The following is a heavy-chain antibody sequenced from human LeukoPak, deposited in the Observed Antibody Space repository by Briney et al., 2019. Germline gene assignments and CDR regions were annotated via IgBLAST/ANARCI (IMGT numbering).Heavy chain of an antibody. J-gene: IGHJ5*02. CDR2: FDPEDGET. CDR1: GYTLTELS. Sequence: ASVKVSCKVSGYTLTELSMHWVRQAPGKGLEWMGGFDPEDGETIYAQKFQGRVTMTEDTSTDTAYMELSSLRSEDTAVYYCAKDPRIDGSGSYVGFDPWGQGTLVTVSS. D-gene: IGHD3-10*01. V-gene: IGHV1-24*01. CDR3: AKDPRIDGSGSYVGFDP.